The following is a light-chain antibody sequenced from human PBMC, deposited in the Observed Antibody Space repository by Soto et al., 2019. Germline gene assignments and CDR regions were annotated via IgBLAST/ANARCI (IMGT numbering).Light chain of an antibody. CDR3: LSFTYNAKAV. Sequence: QSALTQPASVSGSPGQSITISCTGTSSDVGSYNYVSWYQQHPGKAPKLMIYEVSNRPSGVSNRFSGSKSGNTASQTISGLQAEDEAHYDCLSFTYNAKAVF. J-gene: IGLJ2*01. CDR1: SSDVGSYNY. V-gene: IGLV2-14*01. CDR2: EVS.